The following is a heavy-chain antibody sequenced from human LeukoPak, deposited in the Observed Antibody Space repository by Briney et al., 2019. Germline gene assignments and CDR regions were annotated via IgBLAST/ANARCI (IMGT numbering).Heavy chain of an antibody. Sequence: SETLSLTCAVYGGSLSGYYWSWIRQPPGKGLEWIGEINHSGSTNYNPSLKSRVTISVDTSKNQFSLKLSSVTAADTVVYYCARGGRITMVRGGHPYYFDYWDQGTLVTVSS. CDR2: INHSGST. D-gene: IGHD3-10*01. V-gene: IGHV4-34*01. CDR3: ARGGRITMVRGGHPYYFDY. CDR1: GGSLSGYY. J-gene: IGHJ4*02.